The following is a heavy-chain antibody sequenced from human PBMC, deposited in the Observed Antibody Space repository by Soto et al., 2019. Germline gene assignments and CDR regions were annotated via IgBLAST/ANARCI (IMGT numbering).Heavy chain of an antibody. Sequence: QVQLVESGGGVVQPGRSLRLSCAASGFTFSSYGMHWVRQAPGKGLEWVAVISYDGSNKYYADSVKGRFTISRDNSKNTLERQMNSLRAEDTAVYYCAKEGYGDYDEGVAFDIWGQGTMVTVSS. D-gene: IGHD4-17*01. CDR1: GFTFSSYG. CDR3: AKEGYGDYDEGVAFDI. J-gene: IGHJ3*02. V-gene: IGHV3-30*18. CDR2: ISYDGSNK.